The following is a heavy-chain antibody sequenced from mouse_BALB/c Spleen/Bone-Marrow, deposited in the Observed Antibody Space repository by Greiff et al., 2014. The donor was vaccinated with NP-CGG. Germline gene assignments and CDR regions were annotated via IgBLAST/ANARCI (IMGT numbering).Heavy chain of an antibody. J-gene: IGHJ2*01. D-gene: IGHD2-3*01. CDR1: GDSITSGY. CDR2: ISYSGST. V-gene: IGHV3-8*02. Sequence: VQLQQPGPSLVKPSQTLSLTCSVTGDSITSGYWNWIRKFPGNKLEYMGYISYSGSTYYNPSLKSRISITRDSSKNQYYLQWNSLTTEATAKYSCATYDGYYFDYWGQGTTLTVSS. CDR3: ATYDGYYFDY.